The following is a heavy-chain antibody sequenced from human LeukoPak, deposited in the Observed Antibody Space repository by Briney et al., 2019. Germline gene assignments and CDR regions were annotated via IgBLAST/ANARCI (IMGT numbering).Heavy chain of an antibody. CDR2: ISSTTTYI. Sequence: GGSLRLSCAASGFTFSYYDFHWVRQAPGKGLQWVSSISSTTTYIYYADSLKGRFTISRDNTRNSLYLQMNSLTVEDTAVYYCAREWPDAFDIWGQGTMVTVSS. V-gene: IGHV3-21*01. J-gene: IGHJ3*02. D-gene: IGHD5-24*01. CDR3: AREWPDAFDI. CDR1: GFTFSYYD.